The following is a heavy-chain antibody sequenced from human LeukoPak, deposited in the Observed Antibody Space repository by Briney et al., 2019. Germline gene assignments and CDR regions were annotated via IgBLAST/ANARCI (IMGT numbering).Heavy chain of an antibody. V-gene: IGHV1-24*01. D-gene: IGHD3-10*01. Sequence: ASVTVSFKLSGDTLTELSMHWVRQSPGKGREWMGGFVPEDGEKIYAQKFQGRVTMTEDTSTDTAYMELSSLRSDDTAVYFCATLPRGHLFDSWGQGTLLTVSS. CDR2: FVPEDGEK. J-gene: IGHJ4*02. CDR1: GDTLTELS. CDR3: ATLPRGHLFDS.